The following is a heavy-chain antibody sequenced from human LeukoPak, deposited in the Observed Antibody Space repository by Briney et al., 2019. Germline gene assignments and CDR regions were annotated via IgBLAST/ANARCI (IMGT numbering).Heavy chain of an antibody. CDR1: GFTFRNSW. Sequence: GGSLRLSCAASGFTFRNSWMTWVRQSPGKGLEWVASINNDGTEKYYGDSVNRRFSISRDNSKDSLYLRMNFLRPEDASTYYCARDSGYSTFDLWGQGTRVIVSS. V-gene: IGHV3-7*01. CDR3: ARDSGYSTFDL. J-gene: IGHJ4*02. CDR2: INNDGTEK. D-gene: IGHD5-18*01.